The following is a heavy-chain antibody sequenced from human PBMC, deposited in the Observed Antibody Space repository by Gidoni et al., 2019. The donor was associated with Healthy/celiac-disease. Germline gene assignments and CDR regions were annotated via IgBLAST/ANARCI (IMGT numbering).Heavy chain of an antibody. Sequence: HVQLVESVGGLVTPGGSLRLSCAASGFTFSDYYMSWIRQAPGKGLEWVSDISSSGSTIYYADSVKGRCSISRDNAKNSLYLQMNSLRAEDTAVYYCARGAYAGGDDYWGQGTLVTVSS. CDR3: ARGAYAGGDDY. D-gene: IGHD1-26*01. J-gene: IGHJ4*02. V-gene: IGHV3-11*01. CDR1: GFTFSDYY. CDR2: ISSSGSTI.